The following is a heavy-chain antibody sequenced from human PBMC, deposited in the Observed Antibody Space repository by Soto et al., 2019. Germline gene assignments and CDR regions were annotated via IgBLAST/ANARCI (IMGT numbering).Heavy chain of an antibody. CDR1: GLSVGNNY. D-gene: IGHD3-10*01. V-gene: IGHV3-66*01. CDR2: IYSGSTT. Sequence: EVQLVESGGGVVQPGGSLRLSCAASGLSVGNNYMSWVRQAPGKGLEWVSVIYSGSTTHYADSVKGRFSISRDSSRNTVYLQMTSLRVEDTAVYQCARGYWVQGYGAGTYFDYWGQGTLVTVSS. CDR3: ARGYWVQGYGAGTYFDY. J-gene: IGHJ4*02.